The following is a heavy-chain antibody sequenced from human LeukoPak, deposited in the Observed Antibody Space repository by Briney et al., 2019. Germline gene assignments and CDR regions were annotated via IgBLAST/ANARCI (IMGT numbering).Heavy chain of an antibody. J-gene: IGHJ4*02. D-gene: IGHD5-24*01. Sequence: GGSLRLSCAASGFTFSSYWMSWVRQAPGKGLEWVANIKQDGSEKYYVDSVKGRFTISRDNAKNSLYLQMNSLRAEDTAVYYCARRDGYNWYYFDYWGQGTLVTVSS. CDR1: GFTFSSYW. CDR2: IKQDGSEK. V-gene: IGHV3-7*01. CDR3: ARRDGYNWYYFDY.